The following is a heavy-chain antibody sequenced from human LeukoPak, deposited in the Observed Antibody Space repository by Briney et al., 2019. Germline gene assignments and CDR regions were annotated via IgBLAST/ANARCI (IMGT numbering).Heavy chain of an antibody. CDR3: ARDVYYYDSSGYYLRGHAFDI. J-gene: IGHJ3*02. CDR2: INPNSGGT. Sequence: ASVKVSCKASGYTFTGYYMHWVRQAPGQGLEWMGWINPNSGGTNYAQKFQGRVTMTRDTSISTAYMELSRLRSDDTAVYYCARDVYYYDSSGYYLRGHAFDIWGQGTMVTVSS. CDR1: GYTFTGYY. V-gene: IGHV1-2*02. D-gene: IGHD3-22*01.